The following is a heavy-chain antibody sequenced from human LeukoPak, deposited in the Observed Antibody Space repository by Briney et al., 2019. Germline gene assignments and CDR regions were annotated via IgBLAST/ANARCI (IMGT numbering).Heavy chain of an antibody. J-gene: IGHJ4*02. CDR3: ATDRGWRTSGYYLYYFEY. CDR1: GFIFTNYF. Sequence: PGGSLRLSCAASGFIFTNYFMSWVRQAPGRGLEWVASIKHDGSEKYYVDSVRVRFTISRDNTMNSLYLQMSSLRAEDTAVYYCATDRGWRTSGYYLYYFEYWGQGTLVTYSS. CDR2: IKHDGSEK. V-gene: IGHV3-7*01. D-gene: IGHD3-3*01.